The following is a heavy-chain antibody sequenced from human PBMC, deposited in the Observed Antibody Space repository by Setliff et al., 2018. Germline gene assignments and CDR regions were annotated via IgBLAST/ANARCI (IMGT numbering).Heavy chain of an antibody. CDR2: IYPGNADT. D-gene: IGHD2-21*01. CDR3: ARRGERFFNWFDP. J-gene: IGHJ5*02. CDR1: GYSFTDYG. Sequence: GESLKISCKGSGYSFTDYGIAGVRQTPGKGLEWMGTIYPGNADTRYSPSFQGQVTISTDTSINTAFLQWNNLKASDTAVYYCARRGERFFNWFDPWGQGTLVTVSS. V-gene: IGHV5-51*01.